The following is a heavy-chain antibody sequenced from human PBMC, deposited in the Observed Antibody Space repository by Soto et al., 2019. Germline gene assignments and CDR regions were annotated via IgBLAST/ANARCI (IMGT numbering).Heavy chain of an antibody. CDR2: IHDRGIT. V-gene: IGHV4-4*02. CDR1: GGSISNNRW. J-gene: IGHJ5*02. D-gene: IGHD3-9*01. Sequence: QVQLQESGPGLEKPSGTLSLTCAVSGGSISNNRWWTWVRQAPGKGLEWIGEIHDRGITNYNLSIKSRATVSIDRSKSQFSLEMRAVTAADTAVYYCAGQWAAGYGAFDPWGQGTLVTVSS. CDR3: AGQWAAGYGAFDP.